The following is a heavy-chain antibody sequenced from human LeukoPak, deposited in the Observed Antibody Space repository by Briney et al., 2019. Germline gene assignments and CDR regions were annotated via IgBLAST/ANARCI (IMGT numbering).Heavy chain of an antibody. CDR2: IYYSGST. Sequence: PSETLSLTCTVSGGSISSSSYYWGWIRQPPGKGLEWIGSIYYSGSTYYNPSLKSRVTISVDTSKNQFSLKLSSVTAADTAVYYCARGSVLIRRHYGMDVWGQGTTVTVSS. CDR3: ARGSVLIRRHYGMDV. CDR1: GGSISSSSYY. V-gene: IGHV4-39*07. D-gene: IGHD3-16*01. J-gene: IGHJ6*02.